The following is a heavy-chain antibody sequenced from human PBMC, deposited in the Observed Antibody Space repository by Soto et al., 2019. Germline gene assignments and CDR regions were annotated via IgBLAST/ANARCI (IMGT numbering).Heavy chain of an antibody. Sequence: QVQLVQSGAEVRKPGASVKVSCKASGYPFTTYGISWLRQAPGQGLEWMGWISGYNGHTKYAQKFQGRVTMTTDTSTSTVYMDLRSLRSDDTAVYYCAREGEMPYYYYGLDVWGQGTTVTVSS. CDR2: ISGYNGHT. J-gene: IGHJ6*02. V-gene: IGHV1-18*01. CDR3: AREGEMPYYYYGLDV. CDR1: GYPFTTYG. D-gene: IGHD3-16*01.